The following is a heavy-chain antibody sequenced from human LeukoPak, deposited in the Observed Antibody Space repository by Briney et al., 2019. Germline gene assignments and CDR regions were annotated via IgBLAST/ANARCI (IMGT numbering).Heavy chain of an antibody. J-gene: IGHJ4*02. D-gene: IGHD5-18*01. CDR3: ARDNFGHTYGYALDY. V-gene: IGHV3-7*01. Sequence: GGSLRLSCAAAGFTFRGYWMTWVRQAPGKGLEWVANIKQDGSEKYYVDSVKGRFTLSRDNTKNSLYLQMNSLRPEDTAVYYCARDNFGHTYGYALDYWGQGTLVTVSS. CDR1: GFTFRGYW. CDR2: IKQDGSEK.